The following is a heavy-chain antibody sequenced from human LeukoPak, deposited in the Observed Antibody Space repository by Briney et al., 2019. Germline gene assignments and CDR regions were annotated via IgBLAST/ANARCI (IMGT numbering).Heavy chain of an antibody. CDR3: ARDSSVSGDY. V-gene: IGHV4-34*01. J-gene: IGHJ4*02. D-gene: IGHD6-19*01. CDR2: INHSGST. CDR1: GGSFSGYY. Sequence: PSETLSLTCAVYGGSFSGYYWSWIRQPPGKGLEWIGEINHSGSTNYNPSLKSRVTISVDTSKNQFSLMLSSVTAADTAVYYCARDSSVSGDYWGQGTLVTVSS.